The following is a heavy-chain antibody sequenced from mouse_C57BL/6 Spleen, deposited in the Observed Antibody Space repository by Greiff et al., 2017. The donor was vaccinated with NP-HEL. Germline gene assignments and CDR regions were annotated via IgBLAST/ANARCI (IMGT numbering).Heavy chain of an antibody. CDR2: IYPGDGDT. D-gene: IGHD1-1*01. CDR1: GYAFSSYW. V-gene: IGHV1-80*01. J-gene: IGHJ2*01. CDR3: ARHYYGSSLYYFDY. Sequence: QVQLQQSGAELVKPGASVKISCKASGYAFSSYWMNWVKQRPGKGLEWIGQIYPGDGDTNYNGKFKGKATLTADKSSSTAYMQLSSLTSEDSAVYFCARHYYGSSLYYFDYWGQGTTLTVSS.